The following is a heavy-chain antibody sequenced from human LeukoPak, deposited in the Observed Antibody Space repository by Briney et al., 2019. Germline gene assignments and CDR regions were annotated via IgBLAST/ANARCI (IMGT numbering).Heavy chain of an antibody. CDR3: ARGVEYYYDSSGYAYYFDY. Sequence: GGSLRLSCAASGFTFNNYWMSWVRQAPGKGLKWVASIKEDGSDKYYVDSVKGRFTIPRDSAKNSLFLQMNSLRAEDTAVYYCARGVEYYYDSSGYAYYFDYWGQGTLVTVSS. V-gene: IGHV3-7*04. CDR2: IKEDGSDK. D-gene: IGHD3-22*01. CDR1: GFTFNNYW. J-gene: IGHJ4*02.